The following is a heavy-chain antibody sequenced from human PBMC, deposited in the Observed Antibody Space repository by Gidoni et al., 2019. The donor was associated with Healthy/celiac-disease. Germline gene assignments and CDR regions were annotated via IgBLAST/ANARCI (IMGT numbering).Heavy chain of an antibody. CDR1: GYTFTSYD. J-gene: IGHJ4*02. Sequence: QVQLVQSGAEVKKPGASVKVSCKASGYTFTSYDINWVRQATGQGLGWMGWMNPKSGNKGEEKKFQGRVTRTRTTSISTAYMELSSLGSEDTAVYYCARGGWGGSYAYRDYWGQGTLVTVSS. CDR2: MNPKSGNK. CDR3: ARGGWGGSYAYRDY. D-gene: IGHD1-26*01. V-gene: IGHV1-8*01.